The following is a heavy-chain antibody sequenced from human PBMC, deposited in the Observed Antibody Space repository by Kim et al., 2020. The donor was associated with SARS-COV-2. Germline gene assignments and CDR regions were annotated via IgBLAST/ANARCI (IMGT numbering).Heavy chain of an antibody. J-gene: IGHJ4*02. CDR2: ISYDGSNK. CDR1: GFTFSSYG. Sequence: GGSLRLSCAASGFTFSSYGMHWVRQAPGKGLEWVAVISYDGSNKYYADSVKGRFTISRDNSKNTLYLQMNSLGAEDTAVYYCAKGDGGLKWGLLWLYYFDYWGQGTLVTVSS. V-gene: IGHV3-30*18. CDR3: AKGDGGLKWGLLWLYYFDY. D-gene: IGHD1-26*01.